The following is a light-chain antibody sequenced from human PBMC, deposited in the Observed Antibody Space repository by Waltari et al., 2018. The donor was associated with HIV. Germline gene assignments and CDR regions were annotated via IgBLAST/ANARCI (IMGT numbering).Light chain of an antibody. CDR3: SCRYVNAYHHYE. CDR2: GKN. CDR1: SLREFY. V-gene: IGLV3-19*01. J-gene: IGLJ1*01. Sequence: SSELTQNPAVSVALGQTVPITCQGDSLREFYAGWYQQNPGQAPIVIIYGKNRSPEWLPGRFSGSNSGNTAAWTITGAQAEDEADYYCSCRYVNAYHHYEFAAGTRVTVL.